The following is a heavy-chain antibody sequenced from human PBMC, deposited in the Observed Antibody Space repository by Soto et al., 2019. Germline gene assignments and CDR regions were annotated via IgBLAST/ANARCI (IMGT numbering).Heavy chain of an antibody. D-gene: IGHD6-25*01. CDR1: GLNVSSNS. CDR2: TYSCGSS. V-gene: IGHV3-66*01. J-gene: IGHJ6*03. CDR3: ARAGAYSSANMDV. Sequence: PGGSLRLSCAASGLNVSSNSMNWVRQAPGRGLEWVSITYSCGSSYYADSVKGRFTISRDNSKNTLFLQMNSLRAEDTAVYYCARAGAYSSANMDVWGKGTTVTVSS.